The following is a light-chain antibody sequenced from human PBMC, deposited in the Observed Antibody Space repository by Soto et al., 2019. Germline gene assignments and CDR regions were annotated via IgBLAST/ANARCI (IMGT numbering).Light chain of an antibody. V-gene: IGKV3-11*01. J-gene: IGKJ3*01. Sequence: EVGLTQSPATLSLSPGERATLSCRASQSVSSYLAWYQQKPGQAPRPLIYDASNRATGIPARFSGSGSGTDFTLTISSLEPEDFAVYYCQQRSNWPPVTFGPGTKVDIK. CDR1: QSVSSY. CDR2: DAS. CDR3: QQRSNWPPVT.